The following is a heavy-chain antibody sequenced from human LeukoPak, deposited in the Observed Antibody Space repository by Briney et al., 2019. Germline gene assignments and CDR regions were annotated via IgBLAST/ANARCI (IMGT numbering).Heavy chain of an antibody. J-gene: IGHJ4*02. V-gene: IGHV3-23*01. Sequence: PGGSLRLPCAASGFTFSGYAMSWVRQAPGKGLECVSAISGSGGSTYYADSVKGRFTISRDNSKNTLYLQMNSLRAEDTAVYYCAKDVGPPYYDFWSGYQIADYWGQGTLVTVSS. CDR2: ISGSGGST. CDR1: GFTFSGYA. CDR3: AKDVGPPYYDFWSGYQIADY. D-gene: IGHD3-3*01.